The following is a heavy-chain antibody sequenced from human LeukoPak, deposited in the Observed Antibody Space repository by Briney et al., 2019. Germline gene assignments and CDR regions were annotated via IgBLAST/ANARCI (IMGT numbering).Heavy chain of an antibody. J-gene: IGHJ4*02. CDR1: GGTFSSYA. CDR2: INPIFGTA. D-gene: IGHD6-6*01. Sequence: ASVKVSCKVSGGTFSSYAISWVRQAPGQGLEWMGGINPIFGTANYAQKFQGRVTITADESTSTAYMELSSLRSEDTAVYYCARDPLEYSSSSGDYWGQGTLVTVSS. V-gene: IGHV1-69*13. CDR3: ARDPLEYSSSSGDY.